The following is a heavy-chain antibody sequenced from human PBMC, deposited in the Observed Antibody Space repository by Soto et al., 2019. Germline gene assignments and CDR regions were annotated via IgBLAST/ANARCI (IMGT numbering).Heavy chain of an antibody. CDR2: IYYSGST. J-gene: IGHJ6*02. CDR1: GGSISSSSYY. Sequence: PSETLSLTCTVSGGSISSSSYYWGWIRQPPGKGLEWIRSIYYSGSTYYNPSLKSRVTISVDTSKNQFSLKLSSVTAADTAVYYCARSMHSSSWYYYYGMDVWGQGTTVT. V-gene: IGHV4-39*01. D-gene: IGHD6-13*01. CDR3: ARSMHSSSWYYYYGMDV.